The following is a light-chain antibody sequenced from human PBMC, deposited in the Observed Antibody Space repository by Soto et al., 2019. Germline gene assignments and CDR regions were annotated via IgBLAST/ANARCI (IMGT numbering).Light chain of an antibody. CDR1: QGIGND. CDR3: LQLYNFSWT. V-gene: IGKV1-6*01. CDR2: AAS. J-gene: IGKJ1*01. Sequence: AIQLTQSPSSLSASVGDRVTISCRASQGIGNDLAWYQQKPGKAPRLLIVAASNLQSGVPSRFSGRGSCTDVTRTSSRLQPEDFATYDCLQLYNFSWTFGQGTKVEI.